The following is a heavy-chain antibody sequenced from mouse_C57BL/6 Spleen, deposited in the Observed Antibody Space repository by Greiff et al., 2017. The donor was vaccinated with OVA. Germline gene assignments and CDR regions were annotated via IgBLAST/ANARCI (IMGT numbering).Heavy chain of an antibody. CDR3: ARDYAHAMDY. V-gene: IGHV1-82*01. CDR2: IYPGDGDT. Sequence: QVQLKQSGPELVKPGASVKISCKASGYAFSSSWMNWVKQRPGKGLEWIGRIYPGDGDTNYNGKFKGQATLTADKSSSTAYMQLISLTSEDSAVYFCARDYAHAMDYWGQGTSVTVSS. D-gene: IGHD1-1*02. J-gene: IGHJ4*01. CDR1: GYAFSSSW.